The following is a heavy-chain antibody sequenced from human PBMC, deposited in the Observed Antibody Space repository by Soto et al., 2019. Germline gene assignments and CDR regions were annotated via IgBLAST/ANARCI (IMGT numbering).Heavy chain of an antibody. V-gene: IGHV3-23*01. D-gene: IGHD1-26*01. CDR1: GFTFSDYG. CDR3: ARDVGGDAIFDT. Sequence: EVQLLESGGGLVRPGGSLRLSCIASGFTFSDYGMSWVRQAPGKGLEWVSTISGGAENTHYADSVNGRFTISRDNSKNIQELQMSGLRAEDTALYYCARDVGGDAIFDTWGQAALVTASS. J-gene: IGHJ4*02. CDR2: ISGGAENT.